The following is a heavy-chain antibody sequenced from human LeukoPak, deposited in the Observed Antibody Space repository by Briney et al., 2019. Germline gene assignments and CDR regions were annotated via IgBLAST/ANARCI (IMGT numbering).Heavy chain of an antibody. Sequence: SQTLSLTCTVSGGSISSGDYYWSWIRQPPGKGLEWIGYIYYSGSTYYNPSLKSRVTISVDTSKNQFSLKLSSVTAADTAVYYCARGYYDFWSGYNTWGQGTLVTVSS. CDR3: ARGYYDFWSGYNT. CDR2: IYYSGST. J-gene: IGHJ4*02. V-gene: IGHV4-30-4*01. D-gene: IGHD3-3*01. CDR1: GGSISSGDYY.